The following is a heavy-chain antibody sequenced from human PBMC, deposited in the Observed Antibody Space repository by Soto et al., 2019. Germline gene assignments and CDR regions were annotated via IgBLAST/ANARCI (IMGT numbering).Heavy chain of an antibody. J-gene: IGHJ4*02. CDR3: ARTGDIVVVPAAAPDY. Sequence: QVQLQQWGAGLLKPSETLSLICAVYGGSFSGYYWSWIRQPPGKGLEWIGEINHSGSTNYNPSLKSRVTISVDTSKNQFSLKLSSVTAADTAVYYCARTGDIVVVPAAAPDYWGQGTLVTVSS. CDR1: GGSFSGYY. V-gene: IGHV4-34*01. D-gene: IGHD2-2*01. CDR2: INHSGST.